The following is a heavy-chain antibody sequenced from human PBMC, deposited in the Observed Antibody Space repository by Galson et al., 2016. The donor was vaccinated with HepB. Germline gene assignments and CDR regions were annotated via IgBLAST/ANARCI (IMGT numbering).Heavy chain of an antibody. J-gene: IGHJ6*02. Sequence: LRLSCAASGFTFNNYWMSWVRQAPGKGLEWVANIKQDGSEKDYVDSVKGRFTISRDNAKTSLYLQMNSLRAEDTAVYYCARPEGYSYYYGMDVWGQGTTVTVSS. CDR2: IKQDGSEK. CDR1: GFTFNNYW. V-gene: IGHV3-7*01. CDR3: ARPEGYSYYYGMDV.